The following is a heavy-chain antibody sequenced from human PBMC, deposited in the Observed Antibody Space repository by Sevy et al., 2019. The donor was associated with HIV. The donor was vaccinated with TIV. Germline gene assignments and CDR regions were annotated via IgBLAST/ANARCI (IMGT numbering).Heavy chain of an antibody. D-gene: IGHD6-13*01. CDR2: IRNKADSYTT. Sequence: GGSLRLSCAASGFTFSDHYMEWVRQAPGKGLEWVGRIRNKADSYTTEYAASVKGRFTISREDSKNSLYLLMKSLKNGDTAVYYCATHAGIAAAGRVFDYWGQGTLVTVSS. J-gene: IGHJ4*02. V-gene: IGHV3-72*01. CDR1: GFTFSDHY. CDR3: ATHAGIAAAGRVFDY.